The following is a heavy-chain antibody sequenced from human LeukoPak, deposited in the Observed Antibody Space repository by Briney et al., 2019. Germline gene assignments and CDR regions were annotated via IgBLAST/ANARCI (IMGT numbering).Heavy chain of an antibody. CDR1: GGSISGYY. J-gene: IGHJ5*02. V-gene: IGHV4-59*08. D-gene: IGHD3-22*01. CDR3: ARVTYYDSSGTYNWFDP. Sequence: PSETLSLTCTVSGGSISGYYWSWIRQPPGKGLEWIAYIYYTGISNYNPSLKSRVIISVDSSKNQFSLKLSSVTAADTAVYYCARVTYYDSSGTYNWFDPWGQGTLVTVSS. CDR2: IYYTGIS.